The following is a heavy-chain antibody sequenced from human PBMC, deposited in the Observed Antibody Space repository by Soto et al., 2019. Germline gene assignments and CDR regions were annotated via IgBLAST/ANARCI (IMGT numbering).Heavy chain of an antibody. CDR1: GGTFNRET. CDR2: IIPVLDLA. CDR3: ARGGKLGGDLDV. J-gene: IGHJ6*04. V-gene: IGHV1-69*02. Sequence: QAQLVQSGAEVKKPGSSVKVSCKASGGTFNRETFSWVRQAPGQGLQWMGRIIPVLDLADYAQKFQGRVTITADTSTTTVYLDLSGLGSDDTAVSYCARGGKLGGDLDVWGKGTQVIVSS. D-gene: IGHD3-10*01.